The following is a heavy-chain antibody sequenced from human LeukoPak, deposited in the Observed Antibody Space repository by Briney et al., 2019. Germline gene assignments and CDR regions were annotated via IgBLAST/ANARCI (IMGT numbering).Heavy chain of an antibody. D-gene: IGHD2-15*01. J-gene: IGHJ5*01. V-gene: IGHV4-39*01. CDR3: ARQGSPGGINWFDS. CDR1: GGSISSSSYF. CDR2: TYYSGST. Sequence: PSETLSLTCTVSGGSISSSSYFWGWIRQPPGKGLEWIGSTYYSGSTYYNPSLNSRVTMSVDTSKNQFSLKLSSVTAADTAVYYCARQGSPGGINWFDSWGQGTLVTVSS.